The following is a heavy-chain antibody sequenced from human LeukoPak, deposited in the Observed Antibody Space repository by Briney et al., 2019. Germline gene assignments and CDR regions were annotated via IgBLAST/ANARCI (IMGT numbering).Heavy chain of an antibody. J-gene: IGHJ4*02. Sequence: PGGSLRLSCAASGFTFSDYYMSWIRQAPGKGLEWVSVIYSGGSTYYADSVKGRFTISRDNSKNTLYLQMNSLRAEDTAVYYCARDQGEPSGDYWGQGTLVTVSS. CDR3: ARDQGEPSGDY. D-gene: IGHD3-16*01. V-gene: IGHV3-66*01. CDR2: IYSGGST. CDR1: GFTFSDYY.